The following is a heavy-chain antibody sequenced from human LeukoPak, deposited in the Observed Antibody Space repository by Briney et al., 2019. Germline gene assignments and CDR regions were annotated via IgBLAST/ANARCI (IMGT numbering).Heavy chain of an antibody. V-gene: IGHV4-4*07. CDR2: IYTSGST. J-gene: IGHJ3*02. CDR3: ARGSDIVVVPAAMGAFDI. CDR1: GGSISSYY. D-gene: IGHD2-2*01. Sequence: SETLSLTCTVSGGSISSYYWSWIRQPPGKGLEWIGRIYTSGSTNYNPSLKSRVTISVDTSKNQFSLKLSSVTAADTAVYYCARGSDIVVVPAAMGAFDIWGQGTMVTVSS.